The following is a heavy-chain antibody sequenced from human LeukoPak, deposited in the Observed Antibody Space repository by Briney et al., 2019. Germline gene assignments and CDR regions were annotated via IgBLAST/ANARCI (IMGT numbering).Heavy chain of an antibody. CDR3: AGGTGPLLYLQC. V-gene: IGHV3-11*04. CDR1: GFRFSDYF. J-gene: IGHJ4*02. CDR2: ISSSGTTI. D-gene: IGHD2-8*02. Sequence: PGGSLRLSCAASGFRFSDYFITWIRQAPGKGLESVSYISSSGTTIYYADSVKGRFTISRDNAKNSLDLQMNSLRAEDTAVYYCAGGTGPLLYLQCWGQGTLVTASS.